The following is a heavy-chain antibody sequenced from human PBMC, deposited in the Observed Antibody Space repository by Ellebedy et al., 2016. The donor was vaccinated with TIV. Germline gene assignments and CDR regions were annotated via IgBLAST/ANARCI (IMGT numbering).Heavy chain of an antibody. J-gene: IGHJ4*02. CDR3: AMFVAVAGETTYYFDY. CDR2: IYPGDSDT. D-gene: IGHD6-19*01. V-gene: IGHV5-51*01. CDR1: GYSFTSYW. Sequence: GESLKISXKGSGYSFTSYWIGWVRQMPGKGLEWMGIIYPGDSDTRYSPSFQGQVTISADKSISTAYLQWSSLKASDTAMYYYAMFVAVAGETTYYFDYWGQGTLVTVSS.